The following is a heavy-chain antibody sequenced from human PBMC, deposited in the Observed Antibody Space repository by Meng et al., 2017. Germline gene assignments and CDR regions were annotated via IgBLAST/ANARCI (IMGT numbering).Heavy chain of an antibody. CDR2: IYHSGST. V-gene: IGHV4-4*02. CDR3: ARDRGAVAGTNFDY. CDR1: GGSISSSNW. D-gene: IGHD6-19*01. J-gene: IGHJ4*02. Sequence: VRLTGPGPGLVKPSGPLSLTCAVSGGSISSSNWWSWVRQPPGKGLEWIGEIYHSGSTNYNPSLKSRVTISVDKSKNQSSLKLSSVTAADTAVYYCARDRGAVAGTNFDYWGQGTLVTVSS.